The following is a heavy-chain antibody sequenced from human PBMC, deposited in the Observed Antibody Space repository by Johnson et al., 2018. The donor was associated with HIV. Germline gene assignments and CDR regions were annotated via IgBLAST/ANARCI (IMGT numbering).Heavy chain of an antibody. CDR2: IAGDT. J-gene: IGHJ3*02. V-gene: IGHV3-13*01. CDR3: ARGNTFDI. Sequence: IAGDTYYPGSVKGRFTISRDHAKNSLHLQMNSLTAGDTAVYYCARGNTFDIWGQGTLVTVSS.